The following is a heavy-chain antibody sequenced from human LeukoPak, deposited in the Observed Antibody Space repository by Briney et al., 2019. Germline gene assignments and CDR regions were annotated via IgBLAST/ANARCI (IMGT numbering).Heavy chain of an antibody. CDR2: IYYNGFT. CDR3: ARGGHIATPPYGFDY. J-gene: IGHJ4*02. Sequence: SETLFLTCTVSGGSIRSNYWSWIRQPPGKGLEWIGYIYYNGFTNYNPSLKSRVTISVDTSKNQFSLNLSSVTSADTAVYYCARGGHIATPPYGFDYWGQGALLTVSS. D-gene: IGHD6-6*01. CDR1: GGSIRSNY. V-gene: IGHV4-59*01.